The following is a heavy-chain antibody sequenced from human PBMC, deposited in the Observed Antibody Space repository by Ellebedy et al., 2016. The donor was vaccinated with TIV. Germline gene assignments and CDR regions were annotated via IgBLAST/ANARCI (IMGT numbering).Heavy chain of an antibody. D-gene: IGHD1-1*01. V-gene: IGHV1-69*10. CDR2: IIPILDTP. CDR1: GGIFSSYA. Sequence: AASVKVSCKASGGIFSSYAVIWVRQAPGQGLEWMGGIIPILDTPIYAQKFQGRVTMSADKSTNTAYLEVTGLRSEDTAVYYCERGARGDTTPNYFDYWGQGTLVTVSS. CDR3: ERGARGDTTPNYFDY. J-gene: IGHJ4*02.